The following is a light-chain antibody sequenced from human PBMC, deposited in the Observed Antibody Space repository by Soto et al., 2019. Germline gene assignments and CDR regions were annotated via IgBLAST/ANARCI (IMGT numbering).Light chain of an antibody. V-gene: IGLV2-14*01. Sequence: GARDDIGAYDYVSWYQQHPGNAPKPLVYEVTNRPSGVSDRFSGSKSGNTASLTISGLQAEDEADYYCNSYTNSSAVVFGGGTKVTVL. CDR1: RDDIGAYDY. CDR2: EVT. J-gene: IGLJ2*01. CDR3: NSYTNSSAVV.